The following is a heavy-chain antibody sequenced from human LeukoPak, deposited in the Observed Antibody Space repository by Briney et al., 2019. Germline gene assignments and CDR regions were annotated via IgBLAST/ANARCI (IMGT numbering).Heavy chain of an antibody. J-gene: IGHJ4*02. V-gene: IGHV4-59*01. Sequence: PSETLSLTCTVSGGSISSYYWSWIRQPPGKGLEWIGYIYYSGSTNYNPSLKSRLTISVDPSKNQFSLKLSSVTAADTAVYYCARDRSSTSCFDYWGQGTLVTVSS. CDR3: ARDRSSTSCFDY. D-gene: IGHD2-2*01. CDR1: GGSISSYY. CDR2: IYYSGST.